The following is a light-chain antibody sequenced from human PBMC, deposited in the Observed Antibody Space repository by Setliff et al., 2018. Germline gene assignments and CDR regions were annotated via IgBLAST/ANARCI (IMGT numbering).Light chain of an antibody. CDR1: SSDVGGYNY. CDR3: SSFVGSSARHV. V-gene: IGLV2-11*01. CDR2: DVS. J-gene: IGLJ1*01. Sequence: QSALTQPRSVSGSPGQSVTISCTGTSSDVGGYNYVSWYQQHPGKAPKLMIYDVSQRPSGVSNRFSGSKSGNTASLTISGLQAEDEAHYYCSSFVGSSARHVFGTGTKVTVL.